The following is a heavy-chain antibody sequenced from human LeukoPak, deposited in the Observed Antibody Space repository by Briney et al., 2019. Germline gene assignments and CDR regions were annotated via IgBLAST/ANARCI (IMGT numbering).Heavy chain of an antibody. J-gene: IGHJ4*02. CDR1: GYSISSGYY. Sequence: PSETLSLTCTVSGYSISSGYYWGWIRQSPGKGLEWIGSIYHSGSTNYNPSLKSRVTISVDTSKNQFSLKLSSVTAADTAVYYCANGYGASGYWGQGTLVTVSS. CDR3: ANGYGASGY. CDR2: IYHSGST. V-gene: IGHV4-38-2*02. D-gene: IGHD4-17*01.